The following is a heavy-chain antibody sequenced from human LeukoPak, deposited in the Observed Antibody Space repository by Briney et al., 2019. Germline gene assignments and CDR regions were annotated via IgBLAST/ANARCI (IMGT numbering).Heavy chain of an antibody. CDR3: TKTTVTPYYYYYYMDV. CDR2: IRSKAYGGTT. V-gene: IGHV3-49*03. CDR1: GFTFGDYA. J-gene: IGHJ6*03. D-gene: IGHD4-11*01. Sequence: GGSLRLSCTASGFTFGDYAMSWFRQAPGKGLEWVGFIRSKAYGGTTEYAASVKGRFTISRDDSKSTAYLQMNSLKTEDTAVYYCTKTTVTPYYYYYYMDVWGKGTTVTVSS.